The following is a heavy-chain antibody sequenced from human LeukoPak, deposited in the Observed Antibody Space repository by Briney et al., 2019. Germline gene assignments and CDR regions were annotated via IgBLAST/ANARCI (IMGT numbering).Heavy chain of an antibody. D-gene: IGHD3-3*01. CDR3: ARVVDDFLSGGLLAYVDY. CDR1: GGSISSHY. CDR2: IYYSWST. J-gene: IGHJ4*02. Sequence: SETLSLTCNVSGGSISSHYWSWIRQPPGKGLEWIGYIYYSWSTNYNPSLKSRVTISVDTSKNHFSLKLSSVTAADTALYFCARVVDDFLSGGLLAYVDYWGQGILVTVSS. V-gene: IGHV4-59*11.